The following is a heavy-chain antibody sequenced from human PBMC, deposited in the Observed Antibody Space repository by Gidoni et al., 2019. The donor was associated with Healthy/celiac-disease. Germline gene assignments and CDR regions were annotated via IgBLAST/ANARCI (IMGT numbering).Heavy chain of an antibody. CDR3: AKGFSANSGYDLSCVY. CDR2: ISGSGGST. V-gene: IGHV3-23*01. Sequence: EVQLLESGGGLVQPGGSLRLSCAASGFTFSSYAMSWVRQAPGKGLEWVSAISGSGGSTYYADSVKGRFTISRDNSKNTLYLQMNSLRAEDTAVYYCAKGFSANSGYDLSCVYWGQGTLVTVSS. CDR1: GFTFSSYA. D-gene: IGHD5-12*01. J-gene: IGHJ4*02.